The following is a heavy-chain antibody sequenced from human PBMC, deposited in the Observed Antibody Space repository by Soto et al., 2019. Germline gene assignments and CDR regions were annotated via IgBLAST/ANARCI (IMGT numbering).Heavy chain of an antibody. D-gene: IGHD1-1*01. V-gene: IGHV3-23*01. CDR3: AKGGTTRPLDYYYYMDV. J-gene: IGHJ6*03. CDR2: ISGSGGST. CDR1: GFTFSSYA. Sequence: VQLLESGGGLVQPGGSLRLSCAASGFTFSSYAMSWVRQAPGKGLEWVSAISGSGGSTYYADSVKGRFTISRDNSNNTLYLQMNSLRAEDTAVYYCAKGGTTRPLDYYYYMDVWGKGTTVTVSS.